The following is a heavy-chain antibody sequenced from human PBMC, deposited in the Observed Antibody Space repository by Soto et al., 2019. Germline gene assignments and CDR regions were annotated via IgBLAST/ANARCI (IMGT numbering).Heavy chain of an antibody. CDR1: GASISHGGFS. CDR3: VRGGGYDPFDY. CDR2: IPHLENT. Sequence: SESLSLTCTVSGASISHGGFSWSWIRQSPGKGLEWIGYIPHLENTYFHPSFKSRLTMSIDRSRNQFSLSLSSVTAADRAVYYCVRGGGYDPFDYWGQGVLVTVSS. J-gene: IGHJ4*02. D-gene: IGHD5-12*01. V-gene: IGHV4-30-2*06.